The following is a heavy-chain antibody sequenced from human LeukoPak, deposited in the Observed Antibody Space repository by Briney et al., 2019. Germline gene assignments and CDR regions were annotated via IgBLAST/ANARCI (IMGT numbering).Heavy chain of an antibody. D-gene: IGHD3-9*01. CDR3: ARGPYDILTGYYIDY. Sequence: ASVKVSCKASGGTFSSYAISWVRQAPGQGLEWMGGIIPIFGTANYAQKFQGRVTITADESTSTAYMELSSLRSEDTAVYYCARGPYDILTGYYIDYWGQGTLVTVSS. CDR2: IIPIFGTA. CDR1: GGTFSSYA. J-gene: IGHJ4*02. V-gene: IGHV1-69*13.